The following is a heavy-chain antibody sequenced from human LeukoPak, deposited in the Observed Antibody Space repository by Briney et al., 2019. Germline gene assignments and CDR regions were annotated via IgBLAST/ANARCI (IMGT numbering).Heavy chain of an antibody. CDR3: ARGDIVVVPAAHFYYYYYMDV. CDR2: IYYSGST. Sequence: SETLSLTCTVSGGSISSYYWSWIRQPPGKGLEWIGYIYYSGSTNYNPSLKSRVTISVDTSKNRFSLKLSSVTAADTAVYYCARGDIVVVPAAHFYYYYYMDVWGKGTTVTVSS. J-gene: IGHJ6*03. D-gene: IGHD2-2*01. V-gene: IGHV4-59*12. CDR1: GGSISSYY.